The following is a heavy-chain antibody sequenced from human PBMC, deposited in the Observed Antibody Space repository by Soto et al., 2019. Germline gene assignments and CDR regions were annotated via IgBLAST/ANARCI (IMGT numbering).Heavy chain of an antibody. D-gene: IGHD3-22*01. Sequence: QLQLQESGPGLVKPSETLSLTCTVSGGSISSSSYYWGWIRQPPGKGLEWIGSIYYSGSTYYNPSLKSRVTISVDTSKNQFSLKLSSVTAADTAVYYCARVDSRAGGGMDVWGQGTTVTVSS. CDR2: IYYSGST. J-gene: IGHJ6*02. CDR1: GGSISSSSYY. CDR3: ARVDSRAGGGMDV. V-gene: IGHV4-39*01.